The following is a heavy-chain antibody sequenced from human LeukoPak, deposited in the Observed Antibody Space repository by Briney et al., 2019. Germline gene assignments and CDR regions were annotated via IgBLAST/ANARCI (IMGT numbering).Heavy chain of an antibody. D-gene: IGHD2-21*01. CDR2: IYYSGNT. J-gene: IGHJ5*02. CDR3: ATYSPTANWFDP. Sequence: SQTLSLTCAVSGGSISSGGYSWSWIRQPPGKGLEWIGYIYYSGNTYYNPSLKSRVTISVDTSKNQFSLKLTSVTAADTAVYYCATYSPTANWFDPWGQGTLVTVSS. V-gene: IGHV4-30-4*07. CDR1: GGSISSGGYS.